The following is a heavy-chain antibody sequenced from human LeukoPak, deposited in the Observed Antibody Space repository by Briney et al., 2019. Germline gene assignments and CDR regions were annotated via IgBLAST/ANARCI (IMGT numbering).Heavy chain of an antibody. CDR1: GFTFSSYG. CDR3: ASTLDDYVWGSYRYPHDAENPRDSYFDY. V-gene: IGHV3-30*03. CDR2: ISYDGSNK. J-gene: IGHJ4*02. Sequence: PGRSLRLSCAASGFTFSSYGMHWVRQAPGKGLEWVAVISYDGSNKYYADSVRGRFTISRDNSKNTLYLQMNSLRAEDAAVYYCASTLDDYVWGSYRYPHDAENPRDSYFDYWGQGTLVTVSS. D-gene: IGHD3-16*02.